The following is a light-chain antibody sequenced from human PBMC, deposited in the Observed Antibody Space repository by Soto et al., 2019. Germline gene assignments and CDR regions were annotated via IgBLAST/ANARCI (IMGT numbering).Light chain of an antibody. CDR1: SSNIGSNY. CDR3: QVWDSTSDHVV. CDR2: RNN. Sequence: QSVLTQPPSASGTPGQRVTISCSGSSSNIGSNYVYWYHQLPGTAPKLVIYRNNQRPSGVPDRISGSKSGTSASLAISGLRSEDEADYYCQVWDSTSDHVVFGGGTKLTVL. V-gene: IGLV1-47*01. J-gene: IGLJ2*01.